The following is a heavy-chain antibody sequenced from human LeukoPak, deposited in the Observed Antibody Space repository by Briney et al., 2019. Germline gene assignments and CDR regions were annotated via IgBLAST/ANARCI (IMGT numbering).Heavy chain of an antibody. V-gene: IGHV5-51*01. D-gene: IGHD4-23*01. Sequence: GETLKISGKGSGYSFTSYWIGWVRQMPGKGLEWMGIIYPGDSDTRYSPSFQGQVTISTDKSIGTAYLQWSSLKASDTAMYYCARHVRVVSEDYFDSWGQGTLVTVSS. CDR2: IYPGDSDT. J-gene: IGHJ4*02. CDR3: ARHVRVVSEDYFDS. CDR1: GYSFTSYW.